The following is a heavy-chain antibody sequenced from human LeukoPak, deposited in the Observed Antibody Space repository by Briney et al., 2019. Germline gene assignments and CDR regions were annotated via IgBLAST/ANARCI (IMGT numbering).Heavy chain of an antibody. CDR3: ARDQVYCGGDCYPPMDAFDI. J-gene: IGHJ3*02. D-gene: IGHD2-21*02. V-gene: IGHV3-74*01. Sequence: GGSLRLSCAASGFTFSSYWMHWVRQAPGKGLVWVSRINTDGSTTSYADPVKGRFTISRDNAKNTLYLQMNSLRAEDTAVYYCARDQVYCGGDCYPPMDAFDIWGQGTMVAVSS. CDR2: INTDGSTT. CDR1: GFTFSSYW.